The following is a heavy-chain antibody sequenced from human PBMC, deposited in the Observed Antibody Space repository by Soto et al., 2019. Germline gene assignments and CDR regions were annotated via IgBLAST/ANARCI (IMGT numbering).Heavy chain of an antibody. CDR2: ISGSGGST. D-gene: IGHD5-18*01. V-gene: IGHV3-23*01. Sequence: GGALKLSCVAPGLPLSSDAMSLVRQAQGKGLEWVSAISGSGGSTYYADSVKGRYTISRDNSKNTLYLQMNSLRAEDTAVYYCAKDQIQLWLQGYYYAMDVWGQGTTVTVSS. CDR1: GLPLSSDA. CDR3: AKDQIQLWLQGYYYAMDV. J-gene: IGHJ6*02.